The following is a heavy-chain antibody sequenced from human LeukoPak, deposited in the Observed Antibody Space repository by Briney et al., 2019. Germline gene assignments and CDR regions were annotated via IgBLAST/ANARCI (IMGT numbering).Heavy chain of an antibody. J-gene: IGHJ1*01. CDR3: AHSKVLLWFGEPFMGYFQH. V-gene: IGHV2-5*02. CDR2: LNWDDDK. D-gene: IGHD3-10*01. CDR1: GSSLSTSGVG. Sequence: GSGPTLANPTQPLTLTCTFSGSSLSTSGVGVGWVRQPPGMALEWHTLLNWDDDKRYSPSLKSRLTITKDTSKNQVVLTMTNMDPVDTATYYCAHSKVLLWFGEPFMGYFQHWGQGTLVTVSS.